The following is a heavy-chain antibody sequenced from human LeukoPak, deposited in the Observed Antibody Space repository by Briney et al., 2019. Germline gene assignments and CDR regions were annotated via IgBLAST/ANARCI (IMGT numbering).Heavy chain of an antibody. CDR2: VDADGSTT. J-gene: IGHJ4*02. D-gene: IGHD3-16*01. CDR3: ARGDYMRGGN. V-gene: IGHV3-74*01. CDR1: GSTFSNYW. Sequence: GGSLRLSCAASGSTFSNYWMHWVRQAPGKGLMWVSRVDADGSTTRYADSVKDRFTISRDNAKNTVYLQMNSLRVEDTAVYYCARGDYMRGGNWGQGTLVTVSS.